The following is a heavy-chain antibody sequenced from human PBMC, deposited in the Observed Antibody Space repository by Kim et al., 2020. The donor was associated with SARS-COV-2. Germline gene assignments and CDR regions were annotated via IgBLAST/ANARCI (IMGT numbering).Heavy chain of an antibody. CDR1: GFTFSSYA. V-gene: IGHV3-30*04. CDR3: ARDETTYSSSWYEAFDI. D-gene: IGHD6-13*01. CDR2: ISYDGSNK. J-gene: IGHJ3*02. Sequence: GGSLRLSCAASGFTFSSYAMHWVRQAPGKGLEWVAVISYDGSNKYYADSVKGRFTISRDNSKNTLYLQMNSLRAEDTAVYYFARDETTYSSSWYEAFDIWGQGKMVTVSS.